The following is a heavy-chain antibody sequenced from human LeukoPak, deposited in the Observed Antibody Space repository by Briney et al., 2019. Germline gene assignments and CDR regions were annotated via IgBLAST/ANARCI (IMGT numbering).Heavy chain of an antibody. Sequence: ASVKVSCKASGGTFSSYAISWVRQAPGQGLEWMGWINPNSGGTNYAQKFQGRVTMTRDTSISTAYMELSRLRSDDTAVYYCARDASGSYLHWFDPWGQGTLVTVST. D-gene: IGHD1-26*01. J-gene: IGHJ5*02. V-gene: IGHV1-2*02. CDR3: ARDASGSYLHWFDP. CDR1: GGTFSSYA. CDR2: INPNSGGT.